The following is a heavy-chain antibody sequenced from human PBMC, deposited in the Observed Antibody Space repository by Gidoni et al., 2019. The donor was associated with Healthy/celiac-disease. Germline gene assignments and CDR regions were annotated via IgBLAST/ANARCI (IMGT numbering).Heavy chain of an antibody. CDR2: ISGSGGST. D-gene: IGHD3-3*01. CDR1: GFTFSSYA. Sequence: EVQLLESGGGLVQPGGSLGLSCAASGFTFSSYAMSWVRQAPGKGLEWVSAISGSGGSTYYADSVKGRFTISRDNSKNTLYLQMNSLRAEDTAVYYCAKSTLGGSGIDYWGQGTLVTVSS. J-gene: IGHJ4*02. V-gene: IGHV3-23*01. CDR3: AKSTLGGSGIDY.